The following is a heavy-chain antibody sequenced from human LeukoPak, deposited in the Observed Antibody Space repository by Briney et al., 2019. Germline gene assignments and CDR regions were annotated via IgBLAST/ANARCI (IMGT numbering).Heavy chain of an antibody. J-gene: IGHJ4*02. CDR1: GFTFSSYA. D-gene: IGHD3-16*01. V-gene: IGHV3-7*01. Sequence: GGSLRLSCAASGFTFSSYAMSWVRQAPGKGLEWVAIINQDGSRKSSADSVKGRFTISRDNAKNLLYPQMNSLRAEDTAVYYCARDPGWGALDHWGQGTLVTVS. CDR3: ARDPGWGALDH. CDR2: INQDGSRK.